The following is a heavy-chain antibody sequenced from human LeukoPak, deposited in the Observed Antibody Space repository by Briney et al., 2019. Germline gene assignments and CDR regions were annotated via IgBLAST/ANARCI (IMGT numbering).Heavy chain of an antibody. Sequence: TSETLSLTCTVSGGSISSYYWSWIRQPPGKGLEWIVYIYYSGSTNYNPFLKSRVTISLDTSKNQFSLKLSSVTAADTAVCYCARTDYFSDSSGYRYDAFDIWGQGTMVTVSS. CDR3: ARTDYFSDSSGYRYDAFDI. V-gene: IGHV4-59*01. CDR1: GGSISSYY. J-gene: IGHJ3*02. CDR2: IYYSGST. D-gene: IGHD3-22*01.